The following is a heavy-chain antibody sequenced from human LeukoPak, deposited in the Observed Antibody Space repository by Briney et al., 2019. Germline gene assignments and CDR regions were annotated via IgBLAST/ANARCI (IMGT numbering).Heavy chain of an antibody. D-gene: IGHD1-1*01. CDR3: ARETAWNDDTYAFDI. J-gene: IGHJ3*02. Sequence: RAGGSLRLSCAASGFTFSSYAMSWVRQAPGKGLEWISSISGSGGSTYYADSVKGRFTISRDNSKNTLYLQMNSQRAEDTAVYYCARETAWNDDTYAFDIWGQGTMVTVSS. V-gene: IGHV3-23*01. CDR1: GFTFSSYA. CDR2: ISGSGGST.